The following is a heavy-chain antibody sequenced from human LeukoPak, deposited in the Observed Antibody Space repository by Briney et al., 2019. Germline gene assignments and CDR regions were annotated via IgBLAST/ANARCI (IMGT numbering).Heavy chain of an antibody. CDR3: ARRYYYGSGSYRH. Sequence: GGSLRLSCAASGFTFSSYSMSWVRQAPGKGLEWVANIKQDGSEKYYVDSVKGRFTISRDNAKNSLYLQMNSLRAEDTAVYYCARRYYYGSGSYRHWGQGTLVTVSS. J-gene: IGHJ4*02. CDR1: GFTFSSYS. V-gene: IGHV3-7*01. D-gene: IGHD3-10*01. CDR2: IKQDGSEK.